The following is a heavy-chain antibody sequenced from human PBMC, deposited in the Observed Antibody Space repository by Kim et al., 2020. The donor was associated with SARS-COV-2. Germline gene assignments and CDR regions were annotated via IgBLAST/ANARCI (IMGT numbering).Heavy chain of an antibody. J-gene: IGHJ5*02. CDR3: ARHPGASFET. CDR2: IYYLGNT. D-gene: IGHD3-10*01. Sequence: SKTLSLTCTVSGASMTSYYWSWIRQSQEKGLEWLGYIYYLGNTTYNPALRSRVSMSIETSKNQFSLKLTSVTAADRAVYYCARHPGASFETWGQGVLVTVSS. CDR1: GASMTSYY. V-gene: IGHV4-59*08.